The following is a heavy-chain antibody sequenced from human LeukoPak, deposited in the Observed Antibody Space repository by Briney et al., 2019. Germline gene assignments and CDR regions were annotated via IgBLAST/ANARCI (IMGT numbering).Heavy chain of an antibody. V-gene: IGHV1-2*02. CDR1: GYTFTGYY. J-gene: IGHJ3*02. D-gene: IGHD1-1*01. CDR2: INPNSGGT. Sequence: ASVKVSCKASGYTFTGYYMHWVRQAPGQGLEWMGWINPNSGGTNYAQKFQGRVTMTEDTSTDTAYMELSSLRSEDTAVYYCATDKAERDAFDIWGQGTMVTVSS. CDR3: ATDKAERDAFDI.